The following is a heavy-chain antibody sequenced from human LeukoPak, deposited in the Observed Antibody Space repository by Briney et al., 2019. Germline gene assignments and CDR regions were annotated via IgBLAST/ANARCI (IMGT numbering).Heavy chain of an antibody. D-gene: IGHD3-22*01. J-gene: IGHJ4*02. Sequence: GGTLRLSCAASGFTFSSYGMSWVRQAPGKGLEWVSVISGSGGSTYYADSVKGRFTISRDNAKNSLYLQMNTLRAEDTAVYYCARDRHKYNYDSGGYPPYWGQGTLVTVSS. CDR1: GFTFSSYG. CDR3: ARDRHKYNYDSGGYPPY. CDR2: ISGSGGST. V-gene: IGHV3-23*01.